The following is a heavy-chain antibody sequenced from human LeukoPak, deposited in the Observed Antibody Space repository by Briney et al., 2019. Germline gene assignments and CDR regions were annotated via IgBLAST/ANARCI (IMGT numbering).Heavy chain of an antibody. Sequence: SETLSLACTVSGGSISSYYWSWIRQPPGKGLEWIGYIYYSGSTNYNPSPKSRVTISVDTSKNQFSLKLSSVTAADTAVYYCARDMRGYTHWGQGTLVTVSS. J-gene: IGHJ4*02. CDR2: IYYSGST. V-gene: IGHV4-59*01. CDR1: GGSISSYY. D-gene: IGHD5-24*01. CDR3: ARDMRGYTH.